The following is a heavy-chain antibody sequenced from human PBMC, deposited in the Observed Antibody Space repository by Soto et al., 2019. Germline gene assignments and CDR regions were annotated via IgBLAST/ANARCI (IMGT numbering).Heavy chain of an antibody. V-gene: IGHV5-51*01. CDR1: GYSFTSYW. D-gene: IGHD2-15*01. Sequence: GESLKISCKGSGYSFTSYWIGWVRQMPGKGLEWMGIIYPGDSDTRYSPSFQGQVTISADKSISTAYLQWSSLKASDTAMYYCARQTGYCSGGSCYSEYYYYYYGMDVWGQGTTVTVSS. J-gene: IGHJ6*02. CDR2: IYPGDSDT. CDR3: ARQTGYCSGGSCYSEYYYYYYGMDV.